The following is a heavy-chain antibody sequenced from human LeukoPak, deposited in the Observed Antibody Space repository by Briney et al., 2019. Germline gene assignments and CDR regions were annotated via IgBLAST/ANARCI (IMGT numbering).Heavy chain of an antibody. D-gene: IGHD3-10*01. Sequence: PGGSLRLSCAVSGFAVSSNYMTWVRQAPGKGLEWVSVIYSGGSTYYADSVKGRFTISRDNSENTVYLQRSSLRAEDTAVYYCARDFSGVDYFDYWGQGTLVTVSS. CDR2: IYSGGST. V-gene: IGHV3-53*01. CDR3: ARDFSGVDYFDY. J-gene: IGHJ4*02. CDR1: GFAVSSNY.